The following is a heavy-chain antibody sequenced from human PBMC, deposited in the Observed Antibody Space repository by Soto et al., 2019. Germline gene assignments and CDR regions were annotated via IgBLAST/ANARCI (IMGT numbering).Heavy chain of an antibody. Sequence: QVQLVDSGGGVVQPGRSLRLSCAASGFTFSTHVMHCVRQAPGKGLAWGAALWSDGINKYYAESVKGRFTISRDNSKNTMYLQMNGLKDEDTAVYYCAIESGSYPSDYWGQGTLVTVSS. V-gene: IGHV3-33*01. D-gene: IGHD3-10*01. CDR3: AIESGSYPSDY. J-gene: IGHJ4*02. CDR2: LWSDGINK. CDR1: GFTFSTHV.